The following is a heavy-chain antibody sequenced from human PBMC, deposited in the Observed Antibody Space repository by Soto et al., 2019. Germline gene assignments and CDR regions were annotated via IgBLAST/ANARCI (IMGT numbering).Heavy chain of an antibody. D-gene: IGHD6-19*01. V-gene: IGHV4-61*01. Sequence: SETLSLTCTVSGGSVSGGSYFWSWVRQPPGKGLEWIGYFYYSGSTKYNPSLKSRVTISVDTSKNQFSLKLSSVTAADTAVYYCARHQEYSSGWYSAFDIWGQGTMVTVSS. CDR1: GGSVSGGSYF. CDR2: FYYSGST. CDR3: ARHQEYSSGWYSAFDI. J-gene: IGHJ3*02.